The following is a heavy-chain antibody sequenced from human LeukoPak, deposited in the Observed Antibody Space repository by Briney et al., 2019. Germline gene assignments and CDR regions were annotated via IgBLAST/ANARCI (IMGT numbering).Heavy chain of an antibody. J-gene: IGHJ6*02. CDR2: IYYSGST. V-gene: IGHV4-39*01. CDR1: GGSISSSSYY. CDR3: ARASPLYYYYGMDV. Sequence: SETLSLTCTVSGGSISSSSYYWGWIRQPPGKGLEWIGSIYYSGSTYYNPSLKSRVTISVDTSKNQLSLKLSSVTAADTAVYYCARASPLYYYYGMDVWGQGTTVTVSS.